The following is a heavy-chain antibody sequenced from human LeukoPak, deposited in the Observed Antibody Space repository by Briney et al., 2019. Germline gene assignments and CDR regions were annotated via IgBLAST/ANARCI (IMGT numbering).Heavy chain of an antibody. D-gene: IGHD2-15*01. J-gene: IGHJ3*02. CDR2: IYRDGTT. CDR1: GFTVSSSY. V-gene: IGHV3-53*01. CDR3: VRNKRMTPNDAFDI. Sequence: GGSLRLSCAASGFTVSSSYMNWVRQVPGKGLEWVSVIYRDGTTYYADSVKGRFTISRDNSKNTLYLQMNSLRAEDTAMYYCVRNKRMTPNDAFDIWGQGTVVTVSS.